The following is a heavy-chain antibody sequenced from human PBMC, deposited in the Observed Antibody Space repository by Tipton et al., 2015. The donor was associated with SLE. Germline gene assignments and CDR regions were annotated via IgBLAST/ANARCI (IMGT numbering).Heavy chain of an antibody. D-gene: IGHD6-13*01. CDR2: IYHSGST. CDR1: GYSISSGYY. J-gene: IGHJ4*02. V-gene: IGHV4-38-2*02. CDR3: ARHIPYSSFDY. Sequence: TLSLTCTVSGYSISSGYYWGWIRQPPGKGLEWIGSIYHSGSTYYKPSPKSRVTISLDTSKNQFSLKLNSVTAADTAVYYCARHIPYSSFDYWGQGTLVTVSS.